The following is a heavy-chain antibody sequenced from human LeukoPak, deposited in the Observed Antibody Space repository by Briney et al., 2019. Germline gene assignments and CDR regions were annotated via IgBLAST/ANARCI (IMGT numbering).Heavy chain of an antibody. J-gene: IGHJ4*02. CDR1: GFTFGDYA. Sequence: PGGSLRPSCTASGFTFGDYAMTWVRQAPGKGLEWVGFIRSKAYGGTTEYAASVKGRFTISRDDSKSTAYLQIYSLETEDTAVYFCSRMIYCSGGSCSSDYGGQGTLVTVSS. D-gene: IGHD2-15*01. CDR3: SRMIYCSGGSCSSDY. V-gene: IGHV3-49*04. CDR2: IRSKAYGGTT.